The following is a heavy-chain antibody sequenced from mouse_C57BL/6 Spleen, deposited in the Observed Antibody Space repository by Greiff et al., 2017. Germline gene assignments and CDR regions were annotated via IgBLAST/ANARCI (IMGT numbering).Heavy chain of an antibody. CDR3: ARDYDGYYFDD. CDR1: GYSITSGYY. D-gene: IGHD1-1*02. Sequence: EVKLQESGPGLVKPSQSLSLTCSVTGYSITSGYYWNWIRQFPGNKLEWMGYISYDGSNNYNPSLKNRISITRDTSKNQFFLKLNSVTTEDTATYYCARDYDGYYFDDWGQGTTLTVSS. J-gene: IGHJ2*01. CDR2: ISYDGSN. V-gene: IGHV3-6*01.